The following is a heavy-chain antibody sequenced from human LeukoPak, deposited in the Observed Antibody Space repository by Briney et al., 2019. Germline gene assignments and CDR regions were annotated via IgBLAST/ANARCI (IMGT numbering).Heavy chain of an antibody. Sequence: SGTLSLTCAVSGGSISSSNWWSWVRQPPGKGLEWIGEIYHSGSTNYNPPLKSRVTISVDTSKNQFSLKLSSVTAADTAVYYCARAFKRLRRSDYYYYMDVWGKGTTVTISS. CDR2: IYHSGST. CDR1: GGSISSSNW. J-gene: IGHJ6*03. CDR3: ARAFKRLRRSDYYYYMDV. D-gene: IGHD6-25*01. V-gene: IGHV4-4*02.